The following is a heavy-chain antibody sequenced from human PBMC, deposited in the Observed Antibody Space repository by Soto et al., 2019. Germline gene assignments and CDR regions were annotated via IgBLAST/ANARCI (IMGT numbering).Heavy chain of an antibody. CDR2: INQDGSAQ. CDR1: GFTFSIYW. V-gene: IGHV3-7*01. D-gene: IGHD4-4*01. J-gene: IGHJ3*01. Sequence: RRLSCAVSGFTFSIYWMGWGRQAPGKGLEWVATINQDGSAQYYVDSVKGRFTISRDNAKNSLYLQMNSLRGEDTAVYYCARAGVTPGFDFWGQGTMVTVSS. CDR3: ARAGVTPGFDF.